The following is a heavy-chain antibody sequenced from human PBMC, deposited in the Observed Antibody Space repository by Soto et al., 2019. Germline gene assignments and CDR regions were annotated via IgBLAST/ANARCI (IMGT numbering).Heavy chain of an antibody. Sequence: GASVKVSCKASGYTFTSYGISWVRQAPGQGLEWMGWISAYNGNTNYAQKLQGRVTMTTDTSTSTAYMELRSLRSDDTAVYYCARDWHRYCSGGSCPKFDYWGQGTLVTVS. CDR1: GYTFTSYG. CDR2: ISAYNGNT. CDR3: ARDWHRYCSGGSCPKFDY. D-gene: IGHD2-15*01. V-gene: IGHV1-18*01. J-gene: IGHJ4*02.